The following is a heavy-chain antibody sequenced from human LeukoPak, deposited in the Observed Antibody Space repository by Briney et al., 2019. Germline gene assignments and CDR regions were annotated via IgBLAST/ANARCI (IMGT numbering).Heavy chain of an antibody. CDR3: ARDRSIVGATPYFDY. J-gene: IGHJ4*02. Sequence: ASVKVSCKASGCSFTRYFIHWVRQAPGQGLEWMGIIIPSDGSTSYAQKFQGRVTMTRDTSTSTVYMDLSSLRSEDTAVYFCARDRSIVGATPYFDYWGQGTLVTVSS. D-gene: IGHD1-26*01. CDR1: GCSFTRYF. CDR2: IIPSDGST. V-gene: IGHV1-46*01.